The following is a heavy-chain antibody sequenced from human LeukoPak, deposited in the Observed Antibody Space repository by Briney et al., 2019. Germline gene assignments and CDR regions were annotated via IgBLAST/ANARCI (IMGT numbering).Heavy chain of an antibody. CDR2: IKSKTDGGTT. V-gene: IGHV3-15*07. CDR3: TTDLEQWLADEYFQH. Sequence: KPGGSLRLSCAASGFTFSNAWMNWVRQAPGKGLEWVGRIKSKTDGGTTDYAAPVKGRFTISRDDSKNTLYLQMNSLKTEDTAVYYCTTDLEQWLADEYFQHWGQGTLVTVSS. D-gene: IGHD6-19*01. CDR1: GFTFSNAW. J-gene: IGHJ1*01.